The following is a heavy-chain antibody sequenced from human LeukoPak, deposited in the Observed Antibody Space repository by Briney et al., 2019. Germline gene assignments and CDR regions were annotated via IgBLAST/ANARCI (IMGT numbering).Heavy chain of an antibody. Sequence: GGSLRLSCAASGFTSSSYEMNWVRQAPGKGLEWVSYISSSGSTIYYADSVKGRFTISRDNAKNSLYLQMNSLRAEDTGVYYCAELGITMIGGVWGKGTTVTISS. CDR3: AELGITMIGGV. CDR1: GFTSSSYE. CDR2: ISSSGSTI. J-gene: IGHJ6*04. V-gene: IGHV3-48*03. D-gene: IGHD3-10*02.